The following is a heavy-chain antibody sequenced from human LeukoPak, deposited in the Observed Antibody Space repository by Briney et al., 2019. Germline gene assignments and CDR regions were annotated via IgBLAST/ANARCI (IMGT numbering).Heavy chain of an antibody. V-gene: IGHV3-23*01. D-gene: IGHD2-2*01. J-gene: IGHJ4*02. Sequence: GGSLRLSCAASGFTFNNYNMNWVRQAPGKGLEWVSAISGSGGSTYYADSVKGRFTISRDNSKNTLYLQMNRLRAEDTAFYYCTRDSLRCSSTTCYREEYWGQGTLVTVSS. CDR1: GFTFNNYN. CDR2: ISGSGGST. CDR3: TRDSLRCSSTTCYREEY.